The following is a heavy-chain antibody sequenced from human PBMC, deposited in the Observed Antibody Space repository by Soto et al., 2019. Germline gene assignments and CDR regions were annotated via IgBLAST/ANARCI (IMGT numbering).Heavy chain of an antibody. CDR2: IKQDGSEK. Sequence: GGSRLSCAASGFTFSSYWMSWVRQAPGKGLEWVANIKQDGSEKYYVDSVKGRFTISRDNAKNSLYLQMNSLRAEDTAVYYCERDYWEVGRVFEYWGQGTLVSVSS. D-gene: IGHD1-26*01. CDR3: ERDYWEVGRVFEY. CDR1: GFTFSSYW. J-gene: IGHJ4*02. V-gene: IGHV3-7*01.